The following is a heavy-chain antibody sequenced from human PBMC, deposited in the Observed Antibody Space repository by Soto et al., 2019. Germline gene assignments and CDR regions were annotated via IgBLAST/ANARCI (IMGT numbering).Heavy chain of an antibody. V-gene: IGHV3-30*18. J-gene: IGHJ4*02. CDR2: ISYDGSNK. CDR3: AKDRLAGGFDY. D-gene: IGHD3-16*01. Sequence: GGSLRLSCAASGFTFSSYGMHWVRQAPGKGLEWVAVISYDGSNKYYADSVKGRFTISRDNSKNTLYLQMNSLRAEDTAVYYCAKDRLAGGFDYWGQGTLVTVSS. CDR1: GFTFSSYG.